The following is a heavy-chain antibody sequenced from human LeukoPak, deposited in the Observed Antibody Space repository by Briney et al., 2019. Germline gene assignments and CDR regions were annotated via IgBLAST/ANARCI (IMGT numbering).Heavy chain of an antibody. D-gene: IGHD5-24*01. CDR2: IESKTDGGTT. J-gene: IGHJ4*02. V-gene: IGHV3-15*04. CDR3: TTVMAADFDY. CDR1: GFTFSNAW. Sequence: GGSLRLSCAASGFTFSNAWMSWVRQAPGKGLEWVGRIESKTDGGTTDYAAPVKGRFTISRDDSKNTLYLQMNSLKTEDTAVYYCTTVMAADFDYWGQGTLVTVSS.